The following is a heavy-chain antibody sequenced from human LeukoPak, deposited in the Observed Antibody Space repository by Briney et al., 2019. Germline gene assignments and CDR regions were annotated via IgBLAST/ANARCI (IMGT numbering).Heavy chain of an antibody. CDR1: GYSFTNYW. CDR3: ARVITMIVVADYTPDYFDY. Sequence: GESLKISCKGSGYSFTNYWIGWVRQMPGKGLEWMGIIYPGDSDTRYSPSFQGQVTISADKSISTAYLQWSSLRASDTAMYYRARVITMIVVADYTPDYFDYWGQGTLVTVSS. V-gene: IGHV5-51*01. CDR2: IYPGDSDT. D-gene: IGHD3-22*01. J-gene: IGHJ4*02.